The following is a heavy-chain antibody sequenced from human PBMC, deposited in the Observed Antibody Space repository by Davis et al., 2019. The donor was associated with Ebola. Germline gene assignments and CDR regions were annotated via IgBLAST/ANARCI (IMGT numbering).Heavy chain of an antibody. Sequence: SETLSLTCAVYGGSFSGYYWSCIRQPPGKGLEWIGEINHSGSTNYNPSLKSRVTISVDTSKNQFSLKLSSVTAADTAVYYCARGRGYSSGWRLFDYWGQGTLVTVSS. CDR2: INHSGST. V-gene: IGHV4-34*01. J-gene: IGHJ4*02. CDR3: ARGRGYSSGWRLFDY. CDR1: GGSFSGYY. D-gene: IGHD6-19*01.